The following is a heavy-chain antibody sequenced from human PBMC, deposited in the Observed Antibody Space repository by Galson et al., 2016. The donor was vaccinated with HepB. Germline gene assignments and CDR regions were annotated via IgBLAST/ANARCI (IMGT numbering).Heavy chain of an antibody. CDR2: ISGTSDYI. V-gene: IGHV3-21*01. CDR1: RFTFSTYS. J-gene: IGHJ4*02. CDR3: ARDLSYYGSGSYYYFDN. D-gene: IGHD3-10*01. Sequence: SLRLSCAASRFTFSTYSMNWVRQAPGTGLEWVSSISGTSDYIFYADSVKGRFTISRDSAENSLYLQMNSLRAEDTAVYYCARDLSYYGSGSYYYFDNWGQGTLVTVSS.